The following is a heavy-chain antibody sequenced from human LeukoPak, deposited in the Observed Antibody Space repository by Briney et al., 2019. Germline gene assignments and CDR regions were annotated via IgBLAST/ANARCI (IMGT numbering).Heavy chain of an antibody. CDR2: ISAYSGNT. CDR1: GYTFTSYG. J-gene: IGHJ4*02. CDR3: ARAPIKHSSSWSTDDY. V-gene: IGHV1-18*01. D-gene: IGHD6-13*01. Sequence: GASVKVSCKASGYTFTSYGISWVRQAPGQGLEWMGWISAYSGNTNYAQKLQGRVTMTTDTSTSTAYMELRSLKSDDTAVYYCARAPIKHSSSWSTDDYWGQGTLVTVSS.